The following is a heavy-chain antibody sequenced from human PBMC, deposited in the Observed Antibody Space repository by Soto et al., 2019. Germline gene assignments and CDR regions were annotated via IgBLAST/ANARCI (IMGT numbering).Heavy chain of an antibody. D-gene: IGHD3-22*01. CDR3: ANGYDSSGYYLYYYYGMDV. V-gene: IGHV4-39*01. Sequence: SETLSLTCTVSGGSISSSSYYWGWIRQPPGKGLEWIGSIYYSGSTYYNPSLKSRVTISVDTSKNQFSLKLSSVTAADTAVYYCANGYDSSGYYLYYYYGMDVWGQGTTVTVSS. CDR2: IYYSGST. J-gene: IGHJ6*02. CDR1: GGSISSSSYY.